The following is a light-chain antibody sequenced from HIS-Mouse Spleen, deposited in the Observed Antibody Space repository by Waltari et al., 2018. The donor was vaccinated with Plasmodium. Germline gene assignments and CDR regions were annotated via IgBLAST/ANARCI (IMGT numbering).Light chain of an antibody. CDR1: QSISSW. CDR3: QQYYSYPYT. V-gene: IGKV1-5*03. J-gene: IGKJ2*01. Sequence: IQITQSPSTLSASVGDRVTITCRASQSISSWLAWYQQKPGKAPKLLINKPSSLESGVPSRFSGSGSGTEFTLTISSLQPDDFATYYCQQYYSYPYTFGQGTKLEIK. CDR2: KPS.